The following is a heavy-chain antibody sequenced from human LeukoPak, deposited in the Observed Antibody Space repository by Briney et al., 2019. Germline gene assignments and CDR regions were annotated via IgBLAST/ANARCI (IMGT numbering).Heavy chain of an antibody. CDR2: INTDGSST. V-gene: IGHV3-74*01. Sequence: GGSLRLSCAASGFTFSSYWMHWVRQAPGKGLVWVSRINTDGSSTTYADSVKGRFTISRDNAKNTLYLQMNSLRAEDTAVYYCAISRRYNGLTYGAENFQHWGQGTLVTVSS. D-gene: IGHD1-1*01. CDR1: GFTFSSYW. J-gene: IGHJ1*01. CDR3: AISRRYNGLTYGAENFQH.